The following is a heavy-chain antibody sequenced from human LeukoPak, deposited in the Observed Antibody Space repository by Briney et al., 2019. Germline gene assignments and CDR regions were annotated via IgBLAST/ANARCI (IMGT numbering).Heavy chain of an antibody. Sequence: GGSLRLSCAASGFTVSSNYMSWVRQAPGKGLEGVSVIYSGGSTYYADSVKGRFTISRHNSKNTLYLQMNSLRAEDTAVYYCARDALGYGNYGMDVRGQGTTVTVSS. D-gene: IGHD7-27*01. CDR3: ARDALGYGNYGMDV. V-gene: IGHV3-53*04. CDR2: IYSGGST. J-gene: IGHJ6*02. CDR1: GFTVSSNY.